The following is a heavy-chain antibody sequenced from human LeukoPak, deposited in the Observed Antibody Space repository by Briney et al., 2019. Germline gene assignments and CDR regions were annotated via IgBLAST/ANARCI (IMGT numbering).Heavy chain of an antibody. D-gene: IGHD2-8*02. V-gene: IGHV3-48*03. CDR3: ARGTGGRVHYFDY. J-gene: IGHJ4*02. CDR2: IDSSSSTI. Sequence: QPGGSLRLSCAASGFTFSSYEMNWVRQAPGKGLEWVSYIDSSSSTIYYAVSVQGRLTISRDNAKNSLYLQMNSLTAEDTAVYYCARGTGGRVHYFDYWGQGTLVTVFS. CDR1: GFTFSSYE.